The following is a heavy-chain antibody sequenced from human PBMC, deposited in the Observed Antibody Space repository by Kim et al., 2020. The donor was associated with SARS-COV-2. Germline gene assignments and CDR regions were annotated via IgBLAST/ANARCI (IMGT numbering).Heavy chain of an antibody. Sequence: SVKVSCKASGFTFTSSAVQWVRQARGQRLEWIGWIVVGSDNTNYAQKFQERVTITRDMSTSTAYMELSSLRSEDTAVYYCAATTVTRSDYYYGMDVWGQGTTVSVSS. J-gene: IGHJ6*02. CDR1: GFTFTSSA. CDR2: IVVGSDNT. D-gene: IGHD4-17*01. V-gene: IGHV1-58*01. CDR3: AATTVTRSDYYYGMDV.